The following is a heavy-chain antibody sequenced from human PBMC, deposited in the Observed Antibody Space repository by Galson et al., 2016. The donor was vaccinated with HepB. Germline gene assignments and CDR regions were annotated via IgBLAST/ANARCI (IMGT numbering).Heavy chain of an antibody. Sequence: ETLSLTCSVSGASISGYYWSWIRQPPGKGLEWIGHIYYSGSTNYNPSLKSRVTISIDTSKKQFSLKVTSVTAADTAVYSCARQSRQDGTFDYWGQGTLVTVSP. D-gene: IGHD5-24*01. CDR3: ARQSRQDGTFDY. V-gene: IGHV4-59*08. CDR2: IYYSGST. CDR1: GASISGYY. J-gene: IGHJ4*02.